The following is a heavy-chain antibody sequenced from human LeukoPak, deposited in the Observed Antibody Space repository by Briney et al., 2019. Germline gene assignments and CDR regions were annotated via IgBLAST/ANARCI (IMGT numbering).Heavy chain of an antibody. V-gene: IGHV4-61*02. CDR1: GSISSGSYY. CDR3: AREGQQLVPPFDY. D-gene: IGHD6-6*01. CDR2: IYVSGST. Sequence: SETLSLTCTVSGSISSGSYYWSWIRQPAGKGLEWIGRIYVSGSTNYNPSLESRVTISVDTSKNQFSLQLTSLTAADTAVYYCAREGQQLVPPFDYWGQGTLVTVSS. J-gene: IGHJ4*02.